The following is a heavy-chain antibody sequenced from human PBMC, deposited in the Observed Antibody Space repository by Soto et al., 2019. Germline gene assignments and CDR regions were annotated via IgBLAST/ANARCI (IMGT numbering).Heavy chain of an antibody. V-gene: IGHV3-30*18. CDR2: ISYDGSNK. Sequence: GGSLRLSCAASGFTFSSYGMHWVRQAPGKGLEWVAVISYDGSNKYYADSVKGRFTISRDNSKNTLYLQMNSLRAEDTAVYYCAKSSGANFDYWGQGTLVTVSS. D-gene: IGHD1-1*01. CDR1: GFTFSSYG. CDR3: AKSSGANFDY. J-gene: IGHJ4*02.